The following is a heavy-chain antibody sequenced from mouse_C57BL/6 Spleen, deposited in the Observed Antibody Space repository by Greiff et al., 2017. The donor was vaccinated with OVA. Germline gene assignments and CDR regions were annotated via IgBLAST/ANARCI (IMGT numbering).Heavy chain of an antibody. J-gene: IGHJ4*01. CDR1: GYAFTNYL. CDR3: ARAVYYGSPSYAMDY. V-gene: IGHV1-54*01. Sequence: QVHVKQSGAELVRPGTSVKVSCKASGYAFTNYLIEWVKQRPGQGLEWIGVINPGSGGTNYNEKFKGKATLTADKSSSTAYMQLSSLTSEDSAVYFCARAVYYGSPSYAMDYWGQGTSVTVSS. CDR2: INPGSGGT. D-gene: IGHD2-2*01.